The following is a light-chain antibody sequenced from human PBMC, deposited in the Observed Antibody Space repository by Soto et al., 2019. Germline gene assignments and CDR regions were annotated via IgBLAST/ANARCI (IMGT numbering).Light chain of an antibody. CDR3: QQYCRSPPT. CDR2: GTS. V-gene: IGKV3-20*01. Sequence: EIVLTKSPGTLSLSPGERATLSCRTSETISSTYLAWYQQTPGQAPRLLIHGTSSRASDIPDMFSGSGSGTDFTLTISRLEPEDFAVYFCQQYCRSPPTFGPGTKVDIK. J-gene: IGKJ2*01. CDR1: ETISSTY.